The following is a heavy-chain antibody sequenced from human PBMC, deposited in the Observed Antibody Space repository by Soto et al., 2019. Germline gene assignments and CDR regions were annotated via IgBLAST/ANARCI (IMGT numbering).Heavy chain of an antibody. Sequence: QVQLVQSGAEVKKPGSSVTVSCKTSGGTFSKDAINWVRQAPGQGLEWMGLLIPVFGSPIYAQKFQGRIRITADDSTSTAFMDLSRLRSEDTAVYYCTRVLGYTFEPGKTRYYAMDVWGQGTTVSVSS. V-gene: IGHV1-69*01. CDR3: TRVLGYTFEPGKTRYYAMDV. D-gene: IGHD5-18*01. CDR1: GGTFSKDA. CDR2: LIPVFGSP. J-gene: IGHJ6*02.